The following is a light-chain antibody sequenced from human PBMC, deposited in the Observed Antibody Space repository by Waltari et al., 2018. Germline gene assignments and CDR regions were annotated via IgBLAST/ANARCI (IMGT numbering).Light chain of an antibody. CDR2: GAS. CDR1: QNIAKF. V-gene: IGKV1-39*01. CDR3: QQSYSTPPMYT. Sequence: DIQMTQSPSSLSASVGDAVTITCRARQNIAKFLNWYQQKPGKPPKLLISGASTLQSGVPSRFRGSGSGTDFTLTISSLQPEDFATYYCQQSYSTPPMYTFGQGTKLNIK. J-gene: IGKJ2*01.